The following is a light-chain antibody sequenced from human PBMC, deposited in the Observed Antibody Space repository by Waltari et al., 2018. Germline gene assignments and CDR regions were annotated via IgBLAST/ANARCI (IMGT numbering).Light chain of an antibody. Sequence: YCRASKSASRALVWCQQNSCQAPRLLIYGASTRATCSPDRFSGSGSRTDFSLTISRLEPDDFAVYYCQHYLRLPVTFGQGTTVEI. CDR3: QHYLRLPVT. CDR1: KSASRA. CDR2: GAS. V-gene: IGKV3-20*01. J-gene: IGKJ1*01.